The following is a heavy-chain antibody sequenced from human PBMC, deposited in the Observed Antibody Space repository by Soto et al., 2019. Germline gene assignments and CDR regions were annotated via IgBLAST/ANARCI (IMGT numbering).Heavy chain of an antibody. V-gene: IGHV3-30*18. CDR1: GFTFNFFG. Sequence: QEQLVESGGGVVQAGRSLRLSCAASGFTFNFFGMHWVRQAPGKGLEWVAVISYDGSEKYYADSVKGRFTMSRDNSKYMVYLEMSSLRPEDTSVYYCAKERRYSFDAFDIWGHGTMVTVSS. CDR3: AKERRYSFDAFDI. D-gene: IGHD5-12*01. CDR2: ISYDGSEK. J-gene: IGHJ3*02.